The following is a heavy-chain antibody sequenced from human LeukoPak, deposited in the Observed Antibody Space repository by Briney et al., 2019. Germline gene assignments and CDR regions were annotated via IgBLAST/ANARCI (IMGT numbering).Heavy chain of an antibody. D-gene: IGHD3-16*01. CDR3: ARRLGKTYYFDY. V-gene: IGHV3-21*01. J-gene: IGHJ4*02. Sequence: GGSLRLSCAASGFTFSSYSMNWVRQAPGNGLEWVSSISSSSSYIYYADSVKGRFTISRDNAKNSLYLQMNSLRAEDTAVYYCARRLGKTYYFDYWGQGTLVTVSS. CDR2: ISSSSSYI. CDR1: GFTFSSYS.